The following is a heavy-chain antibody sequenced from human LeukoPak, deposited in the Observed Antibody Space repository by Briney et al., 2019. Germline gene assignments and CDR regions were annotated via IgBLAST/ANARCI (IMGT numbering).Heavy chain of an antibody. Sequence: SETLSLTCTVSGGSISSYYMSWIQQAPGKGLEWIGYIYYSGSTNYNPSLKSRVPISVDTSKNQFSLKLRSVTAADTAVYYCARLGFGELLGFDYWGQGTLVTVSS. V-gene: IGHV4-59*08. CDR3: ARLGFGELLGFDY. D-gene: IGHD3-10*01. CDR1: GGSISSYY. CDR2: IYYSGST. J-gene: IGHJ4*02.